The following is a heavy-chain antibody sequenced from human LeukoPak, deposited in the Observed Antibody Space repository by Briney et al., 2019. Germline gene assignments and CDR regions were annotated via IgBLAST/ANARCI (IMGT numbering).Heavy chain of an antibody. CDR3: ARSPSYYYYMDV. Sequence: SETLSLTCAVYGGSFSGYYWSWIRQPPGKGLEWIGYIYYSGSTNYNPSLKSRVTISVDTSKNQFSLKLSSVTAADTAVYYCARSPSYYYYMDVWGKGTTVTISS. CDR2: IYYSGST. J-gene: IGHJ6*03. CDR1: GGSFSGYY. V-gene: IGHV4-59*01.